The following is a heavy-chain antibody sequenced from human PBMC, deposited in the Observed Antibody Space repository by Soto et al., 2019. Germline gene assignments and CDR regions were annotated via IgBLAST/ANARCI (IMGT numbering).Heavy chain of an antibody. CDR1: GFTFSSYA. Sequence: HPGGSLRLSCAASGFTFSSYAMSWVRQAPGKELEWVSAISGSDGSSTSYADSVKGRFTISRDNAKNTLYLQMNSLRAEDTAVYYCAVAVAGPTAIGYWGQGTLVTVSS. V-gene: IGHV3-23*01. CDR2: ISGSDGSST. D-gene: IGHD6-19*01. CDR3: AVAVAGPTAIGY. J-gene: IGHJ4*02.